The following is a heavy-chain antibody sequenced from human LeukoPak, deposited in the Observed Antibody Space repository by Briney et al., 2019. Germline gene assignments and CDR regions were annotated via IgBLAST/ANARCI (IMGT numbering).Heavy chain of an antibody. CDR1: GGSFSGYY. D-gene: IGHD1-26*01. CDR2: NNHSGST. V-gene: IGHV4-34*01. J-gene: IGHJ4*02. Sequence: SETLSLTCAVYGGSFSGYYWSWIRQPPGKGLERIGENNHSGSTNYNSSLKSRVTISVDTSKNQFSLKLSSVTAADTAVYYCARDSVGATDYWGQGTLVTVSS. CDR3: ARDSVGATDY.